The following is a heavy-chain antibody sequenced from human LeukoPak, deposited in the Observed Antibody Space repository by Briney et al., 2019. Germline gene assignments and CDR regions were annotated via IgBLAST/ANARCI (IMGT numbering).Heavy chain of an antibody. V-gene: IGHV3-53*01. Sequence: GGSLRLSCAASGFTVSSNYMSWVRQAPGKGLEWVSVIYSGGSTYYEDSVKGRFTISRDNSKNTLYLQMNSLRAEDTAVYYCARVVGYNDSSGFFDYWGQGTLVTVSS. CDR2: IYSGGST. CDR1: GFTVSSNY. D-gene: IGHD3-22*01. CDR3: ARVVGYNDSSGFFDY. J-gene: IGHJ4*02.